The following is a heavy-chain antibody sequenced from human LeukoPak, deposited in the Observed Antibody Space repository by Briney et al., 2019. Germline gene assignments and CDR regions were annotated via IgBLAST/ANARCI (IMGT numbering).Heavy chain of an antibody. CDR3: AREEYCNSTSCYKAFDI. Sequence: ASVKVSCKASGYSFTSYGFSWVRQAPGQGLEWMGWISAYNGKTYYEQKVQGRLTMTTDTSTSTAYMGLRSLRSDDTAVYYCAREEYCNSTSCYKAFDIWGQGTVVTVSS. CDR2: ISAYNGKT. CDR1: GYSFTSYG. V-gene: IGHV1-18*01. D-gene: IGHD2-2*02. J-gene: IGHJ3*02.